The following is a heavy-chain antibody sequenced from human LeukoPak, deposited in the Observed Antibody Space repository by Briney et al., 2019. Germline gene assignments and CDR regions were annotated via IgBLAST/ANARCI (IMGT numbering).Heavy chain of an antibody. J-gene: IGHJ4*02. CDR1: GFTFSGSA. CDR3: ARPMEGYSGSGSWYFDY. Sequence: GGSLRLSCAASGFTFSGSAMHWVRQASGKGLEWVSSISKSSDYIYYADSVKGRFTISRDNAKNLLYLQMNSLSADDTAVYYCARPMEGYSGSGSWYFDYWGQGTLVTVSS. D-gene: IGHD3-10*01. CDR2: ISKSSDYI. V-gene: IGHV3-21*01.